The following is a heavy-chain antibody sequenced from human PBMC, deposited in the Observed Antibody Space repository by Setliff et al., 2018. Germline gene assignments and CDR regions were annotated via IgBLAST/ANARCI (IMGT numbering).Heavy chain of an antibody. CDR2: IHYSGET. Sequence: ETLSLTCTVSGGSISSGNYFWDWIRQPPGKGLEWIWSIHYSGETFHNPSLKSRVSIFVDTSKNQFSLKLSSVTAADTAVYFCARRPYQHYDSSGYSVNYYMDVWGKGTTVTISS. D-gene: IGHD3-22*01. V-gene: IGHV4-39*01. CDR3: ARRPYQHYDSSGYSVNYYMDV. J-gene: IGHJ6*03. CDR1: GGSISSGNYF.